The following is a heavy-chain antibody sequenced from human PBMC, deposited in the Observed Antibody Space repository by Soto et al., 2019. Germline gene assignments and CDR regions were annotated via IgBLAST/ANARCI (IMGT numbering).Heavy chain of an antibody. CDR1: CYRFTIFG. Sequence: QAQLLQSGAEVKKHGASVKVSCKASCYRFTIFGINSVRQAPGQGVEWMGVISAHNVNRNYAQKLQHRVTMTTDTPPRTAYMELRGLKSDDTAVYYCAGDNRGYTANWYCDLFGRGTLVTVSS. CDR2: ISAHNVNR. V-gene: IGHV1-18*01. J-gene: IGHJ2*01. D-gene: IGHD3-22*01. CDR3: AGDNRGYTANWYCDL.